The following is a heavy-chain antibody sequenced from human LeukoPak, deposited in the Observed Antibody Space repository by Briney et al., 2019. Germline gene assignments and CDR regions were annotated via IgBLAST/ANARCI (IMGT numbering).Heavy chain of an antibody. Sequence: GGSLRLSCAASGFTFSSYAMHWVRQAPGKGLEWVAVISYDGSNKYYADSVKGRFTISRDNSKNTLYLQMNSLRAEDTAVYYCAWGDLLPWDAFDIWGQGTMVTVSS. CDR1: GFTFSSYA. CDR2: ISYDGSNK. J-gene: IGHJ3*02. CDR3: AWGDLLPWDAFDI. V-gene: IGHV3-30-3*01. D-gene: IGHD3-16*01.